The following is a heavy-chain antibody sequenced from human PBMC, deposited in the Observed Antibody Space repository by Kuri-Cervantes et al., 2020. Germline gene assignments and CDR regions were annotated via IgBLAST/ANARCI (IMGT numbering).Heavy chain of an antibody. D-gene: IGHD2-2*01. CDR2: IYPGDSDT. Sequence: GGSLRLSCRGSGYSFTSYWIGWVRQMPGKGLEWMGIIYPGDSDTRYSPSFQGQVTISADKSISTACLQWSSLKASDTAMYYCARHTSLTSFDYWGQGTLVTVSS. CDR3: ARHTSLTSFDY. CDR1: GYSFTSYW. J-gene: IGHJ4*02. V-gene: IGHV5-51*01.